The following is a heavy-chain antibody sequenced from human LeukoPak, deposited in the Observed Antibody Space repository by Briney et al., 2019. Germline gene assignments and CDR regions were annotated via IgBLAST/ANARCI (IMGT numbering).Heavy chain of an antibody. V-gene: IGHV5-51*01. CDR3: ARQFTSYCSSTTCYAGGVDC. D-gene: IGHD2-2*01. CDR2: IYPGDSDT. Sequence: GESLKISCKGSGYSFNTNWIGWVRQMPGKGLEWMGVIYPGDSDTRYSPSFQAQVTISVDKSISTAYLQWSSLKASDTAMYYCARQFTSYCSSTTCYAGGVDCWGQGTLVTVSS. J-gene: IGHJ4*02. CDR1: GYSFNTNW.